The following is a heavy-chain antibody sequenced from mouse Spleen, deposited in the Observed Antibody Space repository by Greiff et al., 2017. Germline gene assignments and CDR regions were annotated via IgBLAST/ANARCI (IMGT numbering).Heavy chain of an antibody. J-gene: IGHJ3*01. Sequence: VKLVESGPGLVAPSQSLSITCTVSGFSLTSYAISWVRQPPGKGLEWLGVIWTGGGTNYNSALKSRLSISKDNSKSQVFLKMNSLQTDDTARYYCATITTAHAWFAYWGQGTLVTVSA. D-gene: IGHD1-2*01. CDR2: IWTGGGT. CDR1: GFSLTSYA. V-gene: IGHV2-9-1*01. CDR3: ATITTAHAWFAY.